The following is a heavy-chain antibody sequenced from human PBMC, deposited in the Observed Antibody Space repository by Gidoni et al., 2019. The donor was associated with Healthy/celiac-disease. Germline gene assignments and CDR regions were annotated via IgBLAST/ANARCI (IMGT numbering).Heavy chain of an antibody. J-gene: IGHJ4*02. V-gene: IGHV3-30-3*01. D-gene: IGHD1-1*01. Sequence: QVQLVESGGGVVQPGRSLRLSCAASGFTFSSYAMHWVRQAPGKGLEWVAVISYDGSNKYYADSVKGRFTISRDNSKNTLYLQMNSLRAEDTAVYYCAREMEFHGYWGQGTLVTVSS. CDR3: AREMEFHGY. CDR2: ISYDGSNK. CDR1: GFTFSSYA.